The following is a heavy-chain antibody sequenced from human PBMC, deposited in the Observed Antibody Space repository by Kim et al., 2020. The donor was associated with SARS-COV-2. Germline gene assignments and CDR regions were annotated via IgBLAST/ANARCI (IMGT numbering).Heavy chain of an antibody. Sequence: GGSLGLSCAASEFTFSRYSMNWVRQAPGKGLEWVSTISRNSDYIYYAESVEGRFTISRDNAKNSVYLQMNSLRVDDTALYYCARDLSLGRPGGFDYWGQG. J-gene: IGHJ4*02. CDR1: EFTFSRYS. CDR2: ISRNSDYI. V-gene: IGHV3-21*01. CDR3: ARDLSLGRPGGFDY. D-gene: IGHD3-10*01.